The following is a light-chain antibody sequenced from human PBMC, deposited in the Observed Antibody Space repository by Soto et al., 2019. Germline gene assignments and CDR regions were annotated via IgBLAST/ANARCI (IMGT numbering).Light chain of an antibody. Sequence: QSALTQPASVSGSPGQSITISCTGTSSDVGIYNYVSWYQHHPGKAPKLMIYEVSNRPSGVSNRFSGSKSGNTASLTISGLQAEDEADYYCSSYTTRSTYVVLGGGTKLTAL. J-gene: IGLJ2*01. V-gene: IGLV2-14*01. CDR1: SSDVGIYNY. CDR3: SSYTTRSTYVV. CDR2: EVS.